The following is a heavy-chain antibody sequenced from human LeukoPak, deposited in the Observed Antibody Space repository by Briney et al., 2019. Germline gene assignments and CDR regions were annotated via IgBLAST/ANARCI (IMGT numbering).Heavy chain of an antibody. Sequence: GGSLRLSCAASGFSFSDYAMNWVRQAPGKGLEWVSSISSGSSNIYYADSVKGRFTIARDNAKNSLYLQMNSLRAEDTAVYYCARGVWDQGGNNWFDPWGQGTLVIVSS. CDR2: ISSGSSNI. D-gene: IGHD1-26*01. CDR3: ARGVWDQGGNNWFDP. J-gene: IGHJ5*02. CDR1: GFSFSDYA. V-gene: IGHV3-21*01.